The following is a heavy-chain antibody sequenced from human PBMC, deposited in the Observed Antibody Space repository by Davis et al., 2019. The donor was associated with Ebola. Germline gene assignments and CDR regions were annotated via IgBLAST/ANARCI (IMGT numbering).Heavy chain of an antibody. V-gene: IGHV3-33*06. Sequence: GGSLRLSCAASGFTFSSYGMHWVRQAPGKGLEWVAVIWYDGSNKYYADSVKGRFTISRDNSKNTLYLQMNSLRAEDTAVYYCAKALGDYYYYYGMDVWGKGTTVTVSS. CDR1: GFTFSSYG. CDR3: AKALGDYYYYYGMDV. D-gene: IGHD4-17*01. CDR2: IWYDGSNK. J-gene: IGHJ6*04.